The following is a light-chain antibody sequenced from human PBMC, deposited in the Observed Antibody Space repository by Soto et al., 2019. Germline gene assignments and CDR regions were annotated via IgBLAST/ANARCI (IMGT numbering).Light chain of an antibody. J-gene: IGKJ5*01. Sequence: DIQMTQSPSSLSASVGDRVTITCRASESIARHLNWYQQKSGKGPKLLIYAASSLQNGVPSRFRGGGCGTDFTLTISNLQPEDFATYYCQQSYSTLSITFGQGTRLEIK. CDR1: ESIARH. V-gene: IGKV1-39*01. CDR2: AAS. CDR3: QQSYSTLSIT.